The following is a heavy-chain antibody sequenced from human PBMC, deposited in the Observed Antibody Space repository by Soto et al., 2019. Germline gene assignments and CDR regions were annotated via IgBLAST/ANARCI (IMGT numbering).Heavy chain of an antibody. J-gene: IGHJ6*02. CDR2: INPNSGGT. CDR3: ARATYTSGGSPTFAMDV. CDR1: GYTFTGYY. D-gene: IGHD3-10*01. Sequence: GASVKVSCKASGYTFTGYYMHWVRQAPGQGLEWMGWINPNSGGTNYAQKFQGRVTMTRDTSISTAYMELSRLRSEDTAIFYCARATYTSGGSPTFAMDVWGQGTTVTVSS. V-gene: IGHV1-2*02.